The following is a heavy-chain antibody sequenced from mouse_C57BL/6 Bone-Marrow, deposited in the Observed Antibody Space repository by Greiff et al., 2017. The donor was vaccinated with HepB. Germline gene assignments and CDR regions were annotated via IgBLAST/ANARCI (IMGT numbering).Heavy chain of an antibody. V-gene: IGHV1-59*01. CDR1: GYTFTSYW. J-gene: IGHJ1*03. CDR3: ARHSGYYWYFDV. Sequence: VQLQQPGAELVRPGTSVKLSCKASGYTFTSYWMHWVKQRPGQGLERIGVIDPSDSYTNYNQKFKGKATLTVDTSSSTAYMQLSSLTSEDSAVYYCARHSGYYWYFDVWGTGTTVTVSS. CDR2: IDPSDSYT. D-gene: IGHD1-3*01.